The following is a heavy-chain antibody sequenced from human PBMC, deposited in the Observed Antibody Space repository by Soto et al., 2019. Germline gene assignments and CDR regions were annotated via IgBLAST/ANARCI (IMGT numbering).Heavy chain of an antibody. D-gene: IGHD6-13*01. CDR1: GYTFTSYD. CDR2: INPNSGGT. CDR3: AREAPVPSTWAYNWFDP. V-gene: IGHV1-2*02. J-gene: IGHJ5*02. Sequence: ASVKVSCKASGYTFTSYDINWVRQAPGQGLEWMGWINPNSGGTNYAQNFQGRVPMTRDTSISTAYMELSRLRSDDTAVYYCAREAPVPSTWAYNWFDPWGQGTLVTVSS.